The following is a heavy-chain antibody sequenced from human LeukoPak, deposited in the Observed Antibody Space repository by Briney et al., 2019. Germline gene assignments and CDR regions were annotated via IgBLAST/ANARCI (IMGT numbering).Heavy chain of an antibody. CDR1: GFTVSSYA. Sequence: GGSLRLSCAASGFTVSSYAMSWVRQAPGKGLEWVSAISGSGGSTYYADSVKGRFTISRDNSKNTLYLQMNSLRAEDTAVYYCANLAVAGLYYYYGMDVWGKGTTVTVSS. D-gene: IGHD6-19*01. V-gene: IGHV3-23*01. J-gene: IGHJ6*04. CDR2: ISGSGGST. CDR3: ANLAVAGLYYYYGMDV.